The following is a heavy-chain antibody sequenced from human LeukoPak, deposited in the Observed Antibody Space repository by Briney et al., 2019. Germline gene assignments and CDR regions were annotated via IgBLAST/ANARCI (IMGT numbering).Heavy chain of an antibody. CDR1: GGSISSYY. Sequence: TPSETLSLTCTVSGGSISSYYWSWIRQPPGKGLEWIGYIYYSGSTNYNPSLKSRVTISVDTSKNQFSLKLSSVTAADTAVYYCARVWYDSSGYYSYYFDYWGQGTLVTVSS. CDR2: IYYSGST. D-gene: IGHD3-22*01. CDR3: ARVWYDSSGYYSYYFDY. V-gene: IGHV4-59*12. J-gene: IGHJ4*02.